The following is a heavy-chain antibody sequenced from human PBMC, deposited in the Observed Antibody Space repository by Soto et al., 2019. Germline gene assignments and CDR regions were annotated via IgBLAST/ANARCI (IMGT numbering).Heavy chain of an antibody. CDR1: GGTFSSYA. Sequence: SVKVSCKASGGTFSSYAISWVRQAPGQGLEWMGGIIPIFGTTNYAQKFQGRVTITADKSTSTAYMELSSLRSEDTAVYYCARDRRSGLAVVADYYYYGMDVWGQGTTVTVSS. CDR2: IIPIFGTT. D-gene: IGHD2-15*01. J-gene: IGHJ6*02. V-gene: IGHV1-69*06. CDR3: ARDRRSGLAVVADYYYYGMDV.